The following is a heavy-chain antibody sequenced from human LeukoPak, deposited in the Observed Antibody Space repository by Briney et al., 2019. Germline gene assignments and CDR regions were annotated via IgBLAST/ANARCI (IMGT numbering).Heavy chain of an antibody. V-gene: IGHV3-7*01. CDR2: IKQDGSEK. D-gene: IGHD3-16*01. Sequence: GGSLRLSCAASGFSVSSCYMSWVRQAPGKGPEWVANIKQDGSEKYYVDSVKGRFTISRDNAKNSLYLQMNSLRAEDTAVYYCARFSPEVTSAYYYYGMDVWGQGTTVTVSS. CDR1: GFSVSSCY. CDR3: ARFSPEVTSAYYYYGMDV. J-gene: IGHJ6*02.